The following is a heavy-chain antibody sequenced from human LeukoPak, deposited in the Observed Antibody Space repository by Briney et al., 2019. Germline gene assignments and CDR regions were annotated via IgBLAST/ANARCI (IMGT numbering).Heavy chain of an antibody. CDR3: AKYGAAQTYYNYGMDV. Sequence: PGGSLRLSCAASGFSFSSYAMSWVRQAPGNGLEWVSGISGGGETTYYSDSVKGRFTISRDSSKSTLYLQMNSLRVEDAAIYYCAKYGAAQTYYNYGMDVWGRGATVTVSS. CDR2: ISGGGETT. J-gene: IGHJ6*02. D-gene: IGHD4/OR15-4a*01. V-gene: IGHV3-23*01. CDR1: GFSFSSYA.